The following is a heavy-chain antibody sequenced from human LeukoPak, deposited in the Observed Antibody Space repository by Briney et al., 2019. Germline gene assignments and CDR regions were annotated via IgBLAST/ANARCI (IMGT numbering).Heavy chain of an antibody. D-gene: IGHD3-3*01. J-gene: IGHJ4*02. Sequence: GGPLRLSCAASGFTFSSYAMSWVRQAPGKGLEWVAVISYDGSNKYYADSVKGRFTISRDNSKNTLYLQMNSLRAEDTAVYYCAKDGNYDFWSGYSLYYFDYWGQGTLVTVSS. CDR3: AKDGNYDFWSGYSLYYFDY. CDR1: GFTFSSYA. V-gene: IGHV3-30*18. CDR2: ISYDGSNK.